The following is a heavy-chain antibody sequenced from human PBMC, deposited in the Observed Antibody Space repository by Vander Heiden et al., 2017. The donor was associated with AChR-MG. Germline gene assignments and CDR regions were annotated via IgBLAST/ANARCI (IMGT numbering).Heavy chain of an antibody. D-gene: IGHD1-20*01. Sequence: QVQLVQSGAEVKKPGASVQASCKVSGYTLTELSMHWVRQAPGKGLEWMGGFDPEDGETIYAQKFQGRVTMTEDTSTDTAYMELSSLRSEDTAVYYCATVAYITGTNDYWGQGTLVTVSS. CDR2: FDPEDGET. CDR3: ATVAYITGTNDY. J-gene: IGHJ4*02. CDR1: GYTLTELS. V-gene: IGHV1-24*01.